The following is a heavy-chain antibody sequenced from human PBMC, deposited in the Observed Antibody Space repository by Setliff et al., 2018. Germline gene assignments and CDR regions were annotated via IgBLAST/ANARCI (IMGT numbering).Heavy chain of an antibody. D-gene: IGHD5-12*01. J-gene: IGHJ4*02. CDR2: IYYSGST. CDR1: GGSISSSSYY. CDR3: ARDLHGYNYFDY. Sequence: SETLSLTCTVSGGSISSSSYYWGWIRQPPGKGLEWIGSIYYSGSTHYNPALKSRVTISVDTSKNQFSLKLNSATAADTAVYYCARDLHGYNYFDYWGQGTLVTVSS. V-gene: IGHV4-39*07.